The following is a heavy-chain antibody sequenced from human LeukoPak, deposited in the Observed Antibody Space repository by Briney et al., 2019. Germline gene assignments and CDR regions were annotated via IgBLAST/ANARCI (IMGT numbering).Heavy chain of an antibody. CDR1: GGTFSSYA. CDR2: IIPILGIA. CDR3: ARGNYYDSSGYYFSEYYFDY. V-gene: IGHV1-69*04. Sequence: SVKVSYKASGGTFSSYAISWVRQAPGQGLEWMGRIIPILGIANYAQKFQGRVTITADKSTSTAYMELSSLRSEDTAVYYCARGNYYDSSGYYFSEYYFDYWGQGTLVTVSS. D-gene: IGHD3-22*01. J-gene: IGHJ4*02.